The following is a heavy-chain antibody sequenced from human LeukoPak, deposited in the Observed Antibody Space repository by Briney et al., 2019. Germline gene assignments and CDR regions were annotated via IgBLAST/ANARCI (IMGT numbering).Heavy chain of an antibody. Sequence: GGSLRLSCAASGFTFSSYSMNWVRQAPGKGLEWVSSISSSSSYIYYADSVKGRFTISRDNAKNSLYLQMNSLRAEDTAVYYCARDQAAYSSGWYFHYYYYMDAWGKGTTVTVSS. D-gene: IGHD6-19*01. J-gene: IGHJ6*03. CDR3: ARDQAAYSSGWYFHYYYYMDA. CDR2: ISSSSSYI. V-gene: IGHV3-21*01. CDR1: GFTFSSYS.